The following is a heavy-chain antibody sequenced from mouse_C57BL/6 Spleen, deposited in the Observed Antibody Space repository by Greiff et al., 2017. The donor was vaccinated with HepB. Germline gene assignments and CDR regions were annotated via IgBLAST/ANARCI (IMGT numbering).Heavy chain of an antibody. CDR1: GYSITSGYY. D-gene: IGHD4-1*01. CDR2: ISYDGSN. CDR3: ARETNWAGFDY. Sequence: EVKLMESGPGLVKPSQSLSLTCSVTGYSITSGYYWNWIRQFPGNKLEWMGYISYDGSNNYNPSLKNRISITRDTSKNQFFLKLNSVTTEDTATYYCARETNWAGFDYWGQGTTLTVSS. V-gene: IGHV3-6*01. J-gene: IGHJ2*01.